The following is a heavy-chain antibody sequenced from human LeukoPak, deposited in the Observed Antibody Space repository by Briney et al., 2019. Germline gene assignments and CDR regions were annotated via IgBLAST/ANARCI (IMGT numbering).Heavy chain of an antibody. CDR3: ARGSGGFDP. CDR1: VNNFTRYW. Sequence: GESLKISCKGSVNNFTRYWIAWVRQMPGKGLEYMGTVYPGDSDVRYSPSFQGQVTISADKSISTAYLQWSSLKASDSAIYFCARGSGGFDPWGQGTLVIVSS. V-gene: IGHV5-51*01. J-gene: IGHJ5*02. CDR2: VYPGDSDV.